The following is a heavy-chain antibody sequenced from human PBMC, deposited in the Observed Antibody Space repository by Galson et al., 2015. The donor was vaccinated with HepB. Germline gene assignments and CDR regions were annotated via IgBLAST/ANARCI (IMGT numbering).Heavy chain of an antibody. D-gene: IGHD5-18*01. CDR2: IYPGDSDT. J-gene: IGHJ3*02. Sequence: QSGAEVKKPGESLKISCKGSGYSFTSYWIGWVRQMPGKGLEWMGIIYPGDSDTRYSPSFQGQVTISADKSISTAYLQWSSLKASDTAMYYCAGSGYSYGSKRPLNAFDIWGQGTMVTVPS. V-gene: IGHV5-51*03. CDR3: AGSGYSYGSKRPLNAFDI. CDR1: GYSFTSYW.